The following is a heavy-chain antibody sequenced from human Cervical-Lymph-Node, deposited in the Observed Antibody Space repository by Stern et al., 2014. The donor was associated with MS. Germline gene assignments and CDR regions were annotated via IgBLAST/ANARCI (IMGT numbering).Heavy chain of an antibody. D-gene: IGHD1-1*01. Sequence: QVQLVQSGTEVKKPGASVKVSCKASGYTFVNYDIIWVRRATGQGLEWMGWMNPNSGRADYAQNFQGRVTMTRNTSINTAYMELSSLKSDDTDIYYCARVWGDWNDVGWGYWGQGTLVAVSS. CDR2: MNPNSGRA. V-gene: IGHV1-8*01. CDR3: ARVWGDWNDVGWGY. CDR1: GYTFVNYD. J-gene: IGHJ4*02.